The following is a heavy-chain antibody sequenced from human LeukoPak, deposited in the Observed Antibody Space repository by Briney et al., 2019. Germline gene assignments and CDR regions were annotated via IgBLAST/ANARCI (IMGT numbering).Heavy chain of an antibody. CDR2: ISAYNGNT. Sequence: ASVKVSCEASGYTFTSYGISWVRQAPGQGLEWMGWISAYNGNTNYAQKLQGRVTMTTDTSTSTAYMELRSLRSDDTAVYYCAREGLEWDPYPGDAFDIWGQGTMVTVSS. V-gene: IGHV1-18*01. CDR1: GYTFTSYG. J-gene: IGHJ3*02. CDR3: AREGLEWDPYPGDAFDI. D-gene: IGHD1-26*01.